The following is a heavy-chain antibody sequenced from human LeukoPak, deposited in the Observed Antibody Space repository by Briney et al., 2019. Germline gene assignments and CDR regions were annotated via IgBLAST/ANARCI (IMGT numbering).Heavy chain of an antibody. Sequence: GGSLRLSCAASGFTFSNYGLHWVRQAPGKGLEWVALISYDGRSNKYYADSVKGRFTISRDNSKNTLYLQMNSLRAEDTAVYYCAKGERGDPTADFDYWGQGTLVTVSS. CDR3: AKGERGDPTADFDY. J-gene: IGHJ4*02. D-gene: IGHD2-21*02. CDR1: GFTFSNYG. V-gene: IGHV3-30*18. CDR2: ISYDGRSNK.